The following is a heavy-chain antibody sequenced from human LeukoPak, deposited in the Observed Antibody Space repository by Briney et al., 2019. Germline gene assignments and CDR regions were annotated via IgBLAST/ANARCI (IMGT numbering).Heavy chain of an antibody. J-gene: IGHJ4*02. CDR2: INHSGST. D-gene: IGHD5-18*01. CDR1: GGSISSGGYY. V-gene: IGHV4-39*07. CDR3: ARSNHRTGYSYGPFDY. Sequence: PSETLSLTCTVSGGSISSGGYYWSWIRQPPGKGLEWIGEINHSGSTNYNPSLKSRVTISVDTSKNQFSLKLSSVTAADTAVYYCARSNHRTGYSYGPFDYWGQGTLVTVSS.